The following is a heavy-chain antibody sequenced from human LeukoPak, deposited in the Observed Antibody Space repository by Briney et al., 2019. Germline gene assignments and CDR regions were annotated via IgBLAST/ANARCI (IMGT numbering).Heavy chain of an antibody. CDR3: ARVPADYGDPFYLDY. CDR2: INHSGST. J-gene: IGHJ4*02. Sequence: KPSETLSLTCAVYGGSFSGYYWSWIRQPPGKGLEWIGEINHSGSTNYNPSLKSRVTISVDTSKNQFSLRLTSVTAADTAVYYCARVPADYGDPFYLDYWGQGTLVTVSS. V-gene: IGHV4-34*01. D-gene: IGHD4-17*01. CDR1: GGSFSGYY.